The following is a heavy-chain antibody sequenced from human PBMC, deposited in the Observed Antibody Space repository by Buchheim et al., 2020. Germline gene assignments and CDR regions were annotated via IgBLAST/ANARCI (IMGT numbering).Heavy chain of an antibody. CDR2: IKEDGSET. Sequence: EVQLVESGGGLVQPGGSLRLSCAASGFSFGNTWMGWVRQAPGKGLEWVANIKEDGSETYYVDSVRGRFTISRDNAKNLLYLQMNTLRDEDTAVYYCSRKLEEWGQGTL. V-gene: IGHV3-7*01. CDR3: SRKLEE. CDR1: GFSFGNTW. D-gene: IGHD6-6*01. J-gene: IGHJ4*02.